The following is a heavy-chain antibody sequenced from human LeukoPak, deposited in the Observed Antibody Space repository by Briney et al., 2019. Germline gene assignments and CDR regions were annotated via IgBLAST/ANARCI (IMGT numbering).Heavy chain of an antibody. V-gene: IGHV3-48*03. CDR2: IDSSSSSI. Sequence: PGGSLRHSCAASGFTFSTCEMNWVRQAPGKGLEWVSYIDSSSSSIYHADSVKGRFTISRDNAKNSLYLQMNSLRAEDTAVYYCAKVGRSTRPGYWGQGTLVTVSS. CDR3: AKVGRSTRPGY. D-gene: IGHD6-6*01. J-gene: IGHJ4*02. CDR1: GFTFSTCE.